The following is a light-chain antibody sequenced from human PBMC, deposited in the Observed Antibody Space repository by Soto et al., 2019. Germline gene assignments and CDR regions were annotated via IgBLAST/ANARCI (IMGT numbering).Light chain of an antibody. Sequence: TQAPGILSFSPGERATLSCRASQSVSSRLAWYQQKPGQAPKVLIYAASSLQSGVPSRFSGIGSGTDFTLSISSLQPEDVATYYCQQSYSGPLTFGGGTKVDIK. CDR2: AAS. J-gene: IGKJ4*01. CDR1: QSVSSR. CDR3: QQSYSGPLT. V-gene: IGKV1-39*01.